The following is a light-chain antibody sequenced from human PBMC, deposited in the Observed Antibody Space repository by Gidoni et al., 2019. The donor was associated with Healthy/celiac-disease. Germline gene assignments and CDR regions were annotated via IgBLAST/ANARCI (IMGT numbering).Light chain of an antibody. V-gene: IGKV2-30*01. CDR1: QSLVYSDGNTY. Sequence: DVVMTQSQLSLPVTLGQPASISCRSSQSLVYSDGNTYLNWFQQRPDQSPRRLIYKVSNRDSGVPDRFSGSGSGTDFTLKISRVEAEDVGVYYCMQGTHWPRTFGQGTKVEIK. J-gene: IGKJ1*01. CDR2: KVS. CDR3: MQGTHWPRT.